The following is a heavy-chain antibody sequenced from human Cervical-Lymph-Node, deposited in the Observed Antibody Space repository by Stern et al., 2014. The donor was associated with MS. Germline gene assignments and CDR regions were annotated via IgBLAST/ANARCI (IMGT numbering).Heavy chain of an antibody. CDR1: GFTFSTYS. V-gene: IGHV3-21*01. CDR3: ARGHAMDV. CDR2: IRKTGNDM. J-gene: IGHJ6*02. Sequence: EVQLVESGGGLVKPGGSLRLSCAASGFTFSTYSMNWVRQAPGEGLEWVSFIRKTGNDMFYADSVKGRFTISRDNAKESLYLLMDSLRVEDTAVYYCARGHAMDVWGQGTTVTVSS.